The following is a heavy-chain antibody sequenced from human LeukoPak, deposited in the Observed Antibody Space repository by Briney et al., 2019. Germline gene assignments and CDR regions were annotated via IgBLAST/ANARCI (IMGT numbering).Heavy chain of an antibody. V-gene: IGHV4-59*01. CDR3: AREGTTVTHFDY. D-gene: IGHD4-11*01. CDR2: IYSSGST. J-gene: IGHJ4*02. Sequence: SETLSLTCTVSGGSISGYYWSWIRQPPGKGLEWIGYIYSSGSTNYNPSLKSRVTISIDTSKNQFSLKLTSVTAADTAVYYCAREGTTVTHFDYWGQGTLVTVSA. CDR1: GGSISGYY.